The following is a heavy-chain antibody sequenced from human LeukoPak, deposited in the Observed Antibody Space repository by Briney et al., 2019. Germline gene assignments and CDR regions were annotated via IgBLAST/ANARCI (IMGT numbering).Heavy chain of an antibody. V-gene: IGHV1-2*02. D-gene: IGHD1-26*01. CDR1: GYTFTGYY. J-gene: IGHJ4*02. CDR3: ARDRGGSYILIDY. CDR2: INPNSGGT. Sequence: GASVKVSCKASGYTFTGYYMHWVRQAPGQGLEWMGWINPNSGGTNYAQKFQGRVTMTRDTSISTAYMELSRLRSDDTAVYYCARDRGGSYILIDYWGQGTLVTVSS.